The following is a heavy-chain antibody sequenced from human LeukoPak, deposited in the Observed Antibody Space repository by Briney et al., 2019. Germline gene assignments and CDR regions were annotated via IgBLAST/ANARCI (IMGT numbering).Heavy chain of an antibody. J-gene: IGHJ4*02. V-gene: IGHV3-15*01. CDR1: KFAFNNAW. CDR3: TRHAGIAAAGTVY. Sequence: GGSLRLSCAASKFAFNNAWMSWFRQAPGKGLEWVGHIKSKTDGGTTDYAAPVQGRFTISRDDSKDRLYLQMNSLKTEDTAVYYCTRHAGIAAAGTVYWGPGTLVTVSS. CDR2: IKSKTDGGTT. D-gene: IGHD6-13*01.